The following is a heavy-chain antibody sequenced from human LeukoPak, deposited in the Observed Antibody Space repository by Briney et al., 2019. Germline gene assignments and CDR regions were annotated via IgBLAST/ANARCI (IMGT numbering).Heavy chain of an antibody. CDR3: ARDLEQRGDGWFDP. CDR2: IYYSGST. D-gene: IGHD6-25*01. V-gene: IGHV4-59*01. CDR1: GGSISSYY. J-gene: IGHJ5*02. Sequence: PSETLSLTCTVSGGSISSYYWSWIRQPPGKGLEWIGYIYYSGSTNYNPSLKSRVTISVDTSKNQFSLKLSSVTAADTAVYYRARDLEQRGDGWFDPWGQGTLVTVSS.